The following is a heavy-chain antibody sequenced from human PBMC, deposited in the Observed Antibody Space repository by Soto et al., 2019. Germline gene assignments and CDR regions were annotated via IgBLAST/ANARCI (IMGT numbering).Heavy chain of an antibody. Sequence: PGGSLRLSCAASGFTFSSYGMHWVRQAPGKGLEWVAVIWYDGSNKYYADSVKGRFTISRDNSKNTLYLQMNSLRAEDTAVYYCARGVYSNYWNYYYYGMDVWGQGTTVTVSS. V-gene: IGHV3-33*01. D-gene: IGHD4-4*01. CDR3: ARGVYSNYWNYYYYGMDV. J-gene: IGHJ6*02. CDR2: IWYDGSNK. CDR1: GFTFSSYG.